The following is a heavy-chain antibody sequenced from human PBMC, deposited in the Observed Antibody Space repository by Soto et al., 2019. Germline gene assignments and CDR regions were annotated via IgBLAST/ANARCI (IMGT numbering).Heavy chain of an antibody. CDR1: GGSLSSSSYY. D-gene: IGHD3-3*01. Sequence: SETLSLTCTVSGGSLSSSSYYWGWIRQPPGKGLEWIGSIYYSGSTYYNPPLKSRVTISVDTSKNQFSLKLSSVTAADTAVYYCARHEITIFGVVIANWFDPWGQGTLVTVSS. CDR3: ARHEITIFGVVIANWFDP. J-gene: IGHJ5*02. V-gene: IGHV4-39*01. CDR2: IYYSGST.